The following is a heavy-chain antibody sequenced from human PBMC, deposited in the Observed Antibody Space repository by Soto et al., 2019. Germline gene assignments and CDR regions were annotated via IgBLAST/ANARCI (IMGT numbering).Heavy chain of an antibody. CDR1: GFTFSSYA. CDR3: AKSPKRSSGYYPENY. CDR2: ISGSGGST. D-gene: IGHD3-22*01. V-gene: IGHV3-23*01. Sequence: EVQLLESGGGLVQPGGSLRLSCAASGFTFSSYAMSWVRQAPGKGLEWVSAISGSGGSTYYADSVKGRFTISRDNSQNTLYLQMNSLRAEDTAVYYCAKSPKRSSGYYPENYWGQGTLVTVSS. J-gene: IGHJ4*02.